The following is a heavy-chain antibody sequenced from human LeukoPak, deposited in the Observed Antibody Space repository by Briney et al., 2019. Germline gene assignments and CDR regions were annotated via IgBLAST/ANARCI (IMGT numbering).Heavy chain of an antibody. CDR1: GYTFTGYY. Sequence: GASVKVSCKASGYTFTGYYMHWVRQAPGQGLEWMGWINPNSGGTNYAQKSQGRVTMTRDTSTSTAYMELSRLRSDDTAVYYCARAPRGYSQPTDYWGQGTLVTVSS. V-gene: IGHV1-2*02. D-gene: IGHD5-18*01. J-gene: IGHJ4*02. CDR3: ARAPRGYSQPTDY. CDR2: INPNSGGT.